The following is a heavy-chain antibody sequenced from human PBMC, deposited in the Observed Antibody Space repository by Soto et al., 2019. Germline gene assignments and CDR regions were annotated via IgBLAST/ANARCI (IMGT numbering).Heavy chain of an antibody. CDR2: ISSSSSTI. V-gene: IGHV3-48*01. Sequence: GGSLRLSCAASGFTFRSYSLNWVRQAPGKGLEWVSYISSSSSTIYYADSVKGRFTISRDNAKNSLYLQMNSLRAEDTAVYYCARHAVAGFDYWGQGTLVTVSS. J-gene: IGHJ4*02. CDR3: ARHAVAGFDY. CDR1: GFTFRSYS. D-gene: IGHD6-19*01.